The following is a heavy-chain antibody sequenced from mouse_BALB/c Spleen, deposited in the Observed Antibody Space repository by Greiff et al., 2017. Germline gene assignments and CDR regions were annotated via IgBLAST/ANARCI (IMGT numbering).Heavy chain of an antibody. V-gene: IGHV3-2*02. J-gene: IGHJ3*01. Sequence: EVQLQESGPGLVKPSQSLSLTCTVTGYSITSDYAWNWIRQFPGNKLEWMGYISYSGSTSYNPSLKSRISITRDTSKNQFFLQLNSVTTEDTATYYCASSAYYGPWFAYWGQGTLVTVAA. CDR2: ISYSGST. D-gene: IGHD2-10*01. CDR3: ASSAYYGPWFAY. CDR1: GYSITSDYA.